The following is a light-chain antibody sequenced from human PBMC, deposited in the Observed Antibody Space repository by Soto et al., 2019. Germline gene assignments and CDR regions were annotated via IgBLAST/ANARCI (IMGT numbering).Light chain of an antibody. Sequence: EIVMTQSPATLSVSPGESATLSCRASQSINRDLAWYEQKPGQTPRRVIYGASTWGTGVPPRFTGSGSGTEFTLTISSLQSEDFAVYYCQQYNNWPPLTFGGGTKVEIK. V-gene: IGKV3D-15*01. CDR1: QSINRD. CDR2: GAS. CDR3: QQYNNWPPLT. J-gene: IGKJ4*01.